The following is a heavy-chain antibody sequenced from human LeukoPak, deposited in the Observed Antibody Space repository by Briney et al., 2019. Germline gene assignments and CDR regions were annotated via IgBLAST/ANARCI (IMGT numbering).Heavy chain of an antibody. Sequence: GGSLRLSCAASGFTVSSNYMSWVRQAPGKGLEWVSVIYSGGSTYYADSVKGRFTISRDNSKKTLYLQMNSLRAEDTAVYYCAKPGGNYYFDYWGQGTLVTVSS. CDR3: AKPGGNYYFDY. CDR1: GFTVSSNY. CDR2: IYSGGST. D-gene: IGHD4-23*01. J-gene: IGHJ4*02. V-gene: IGHV3-53*01.